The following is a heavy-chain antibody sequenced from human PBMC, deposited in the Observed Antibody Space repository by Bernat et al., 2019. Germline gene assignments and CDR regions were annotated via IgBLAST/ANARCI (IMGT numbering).Heavy chain of an antibody. CDR2: ISYDGSNK. J-gene: IGHJ6*02. D-gene: IGHD2-2*01. V-gene: IGHV3-30*18. CDR1: GFTFSSYG. CDR3: AQAGSPQLPPPFDYYYGMDV. Sequence: QVQLVESGGGVVQPGRSLRLSCAASGFTFSSYGMHWVRQAPGKGLEWVAVISYDGSNKYYADAVKGRFTMSRDNSKNTLYLQMNSLRAEDTAVYYCAQAGSPQLPPPFDYYYGMDVWGQGTTVTVSS.